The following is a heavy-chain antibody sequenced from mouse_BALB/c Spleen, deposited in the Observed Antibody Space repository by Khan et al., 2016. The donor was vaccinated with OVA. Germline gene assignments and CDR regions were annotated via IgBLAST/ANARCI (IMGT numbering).Heavy chain of an antibody. J-gene: IGHJ3*01. V-gene: IGHV1S135*01. CDR1: GYSFTSYY. CDR3: ARHGSTSWFAY. CDR2: IDPFTGGS. Sequence: VQLQQSGPELMKPGASVKISCKASGYSFTSYYINWVKQSHGKTLEWIGYIDPFTGGSTYNKKFKGKVTLTVAKSSSTAYMHTSSLTSEASTVYYGARHGSTSWFAYWGQGTLVTVSA. D-gene: IGHD1-1*01.